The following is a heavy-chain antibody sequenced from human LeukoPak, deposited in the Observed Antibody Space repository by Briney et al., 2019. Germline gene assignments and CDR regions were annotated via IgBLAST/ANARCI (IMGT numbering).Heavy chain of an antibody. CDR3: ARSRITMVRGAVNWFDP. CDR2: ISSNGGSI. CDR1: GFTFSSYA. Sequence: GGSLRLSCAASGFTFSSYAMHWVRQAPGKGLEYVAAISSNGGSIYYANSVKGRFTISRDNSKNTLYLQMGSLRAEDMAVYYCARSRITMVRGAVNWFDPWGQGTLVTVSS. D-gene: IGHD3-10*01. J-gene: IGHJ5*02. V-gene: IGHV3-64*01.